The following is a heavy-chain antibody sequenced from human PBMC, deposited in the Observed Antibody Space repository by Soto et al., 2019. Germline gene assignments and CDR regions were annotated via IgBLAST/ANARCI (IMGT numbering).Heavy chain of an antibody. V-gene: IGHV4-34*01. CDR2: INHSGST. D-gene: IGHD2-2*01. CDR1: GGSFSGYY. CDR3: ARGGPLSRHFDY. J-gene: IGHJ4*02. Sequence: QVQLQQWGAGLLKPSETLSLTCAVYGGSFSGYYWSWIRQPPGKGLEWIGEINHSGSTNYNPSLKSRVTISLDTSKNQFSLKLSSVTAADKAVYYCARGGPLSRHFDYWGQGTLVTVSS.